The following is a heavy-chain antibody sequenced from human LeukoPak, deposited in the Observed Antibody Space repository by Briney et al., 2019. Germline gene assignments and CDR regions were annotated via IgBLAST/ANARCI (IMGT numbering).Heavy chain of an antibody. CDR3: AGSPDYGDYAWFDP. CDR2: INPNSGGT. J-gene: IGHJ5*02. CDR1: GYTFTGYY. V-gene: IGHV1-2*04. Sequence: ASVKVSCKASGYTFTGYYMHWVRQAPGQGLEWMGWINPNSGGTNYAQKFQGWVTMTRDTSISTAYMELSRLRSDDTAVYYCAGSPDYGDYAWFDPWGQGTLVTVSS. D-gene: IGHD4-17*01.